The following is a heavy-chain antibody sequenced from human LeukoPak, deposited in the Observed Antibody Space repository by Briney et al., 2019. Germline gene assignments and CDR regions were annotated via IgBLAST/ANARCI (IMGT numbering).Heavy chain of an antibody. J-gene: IGHJ5*02. CDR2: IDPNSGGT. V-gene: IGHV1-2*02. Sequence: GASVKVSCKASGYTFTGYYMHWVRQAPGQGLEWMGWIDPNSGGTNYAQKFQGRVTMTRDTSISTAYMELSRLRSDDTAVYYCARDHSYDILTGYYPAHWFDPWGQGTLVTVSS. D-gene: IGHD3-9*01. CDR1: GYTFTGYY. CDR3: ARDHSYDILTGYYPAHWFDP.